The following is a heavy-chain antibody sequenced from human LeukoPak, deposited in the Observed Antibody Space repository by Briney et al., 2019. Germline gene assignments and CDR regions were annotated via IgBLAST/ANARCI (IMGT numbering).Heavy chain of an antibody. CDR3: AKDWHILTGRNCFDP. Sequence: ASVRVSCKASGYTFNNYGISWVRQAPGQGLEWMGWVSSYNGDTNYAQKFHGRVTMSTDTSTSTAYMELRSLRFDDTAMYYCAKDWHILTGRNCFDPWGQGTLVTVSS. D-gene: IGHD3-9*01. CDR2: VSSYNGDT. J-gene: IGHJ5*02. V-gene: IGHV1-18*01. CDR1: GYTFNNYG.